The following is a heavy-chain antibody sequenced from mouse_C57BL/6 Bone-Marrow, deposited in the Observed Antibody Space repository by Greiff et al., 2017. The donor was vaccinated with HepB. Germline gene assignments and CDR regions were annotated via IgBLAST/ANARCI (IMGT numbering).Heavy chain of an antibody. Sequence: DVKLVESGGGLVKPGGSLKLSCAASGSTFSSYAMPWVRQTPEKRLEWVATISDGGSYTYYPDNVKGRFTISRDNAKNNLYLQMSHLKSEDTAMYYCARDEGWLLPPFAYWGQGTLVTVSA. CDR2: ISDGGSYT. D-gene: IGHD2-3*01. J-gene: IGHJ3*01. CDR3: ARDEGWLLPPFAY. CDR1: GSTFSSYA. V-gene: IGHV5-4*01.